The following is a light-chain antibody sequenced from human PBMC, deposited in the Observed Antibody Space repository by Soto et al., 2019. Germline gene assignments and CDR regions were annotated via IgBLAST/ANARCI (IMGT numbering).Light chain of an antibody. CDR2: LGS. Sequence: DIVMTQSPLSLSVTPGEPASISCRSSRSLLHSNGYNYLDWYLQKPGQSPQLLIYLGSNRASGVTDRFSGSGSGTDITLKISRVEAQDVEVYYCMQALQTPYTFGQGTKLQIK. V-gene: IGKV2-28*01. CDR3: MQALQTPYT. CDR1: RSLLHSNGYNY. J-gene: IGKJ2*01.